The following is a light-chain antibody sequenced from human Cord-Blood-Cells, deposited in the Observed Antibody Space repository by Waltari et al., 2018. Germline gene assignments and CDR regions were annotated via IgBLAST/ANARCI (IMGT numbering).Light chain of an antibody. Sequence: EIVLTQSPATLSLSPGARATLSCRASQSVSSYLAWYQQKPGQAPRLLIYDASNRATGIPARFSGSGSGTDFTLTISGLEPEDFAVYYCQQRSNWTFGQGTKVEIK. CDR3: QQRSNWT. V-gene: IGKV3-11*01. CDR1: QSVSSY. CDR2: DAS. J-gene: IGKJ1*01.